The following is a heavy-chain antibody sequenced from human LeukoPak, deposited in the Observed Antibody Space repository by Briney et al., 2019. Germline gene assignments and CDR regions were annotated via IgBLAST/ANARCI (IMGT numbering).Heavy chain of an antibody. CDR3: ASSIAAAGANY. V-gene: IGHV3-21*01. Sequence: GGSLRLSCAASGFTSSSYSMNWVRQAPGKGLEWVSSISSSSSYIYYADSVKGRFTISRDNAKNSLYLQMNSLRAEDTAVYYCASSIAAAGANYWGQGTLVTVSS. D-gene: IGHD6-13*01. CDR2: ISSSSSYI. J-gene: IGHJ4*02. CDR1: GFTSSSYS.